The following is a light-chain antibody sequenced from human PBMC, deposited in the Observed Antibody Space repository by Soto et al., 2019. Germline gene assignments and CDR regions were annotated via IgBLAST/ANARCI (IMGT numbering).Light chain of an antibody. J-gene: IGLJ1*01. CDR1: SSDVGGFDH. V-gene: IGLV2-14*03. Sequence: QSALTQPASVSGSPGQSITISCTGASSDVGGFDHVSWYQQHPGKVPRLLIYDVSSRPSGVSDRFSGSKSVNTASLTISGLQAEDEADYHCNSFTTTNTYVFATGTKLTVL. CDR2: DVS. CDR3: NSFTTTNTYV.